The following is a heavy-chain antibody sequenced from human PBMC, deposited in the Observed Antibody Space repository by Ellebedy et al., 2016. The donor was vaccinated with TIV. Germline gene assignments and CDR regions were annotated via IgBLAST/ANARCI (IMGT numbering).Heavy chain of an antibody. CDR1: ITSDSYH. CDR2: VYHSGST. Sequence: MPSETLSLTCTVFITSDSYHWGWVWIRQSPGKGLEWIGSVYHSGSTYYNPSLKSRVTLSADPSRNQFSLKLKTVTVEDTAVYYCARIDPWQPIDDWGHGILVTVSS. V-gene: IGHV4-39*01. CDR3: ARIDPWQPIDD. D-gene: IGHD2-21*01. J-gene: IGHJ4*01.